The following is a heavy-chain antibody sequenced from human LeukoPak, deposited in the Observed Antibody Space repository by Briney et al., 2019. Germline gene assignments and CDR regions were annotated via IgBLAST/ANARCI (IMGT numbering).Heavy chain of an antibody. D-gene: IGHD3-10*01. CDR3: ARGVSPYTYGSGSYYII. Sequence: PSETLSLTCAVYGGSFSGYYWSWIRQPPGKGLEWIGEINHSGSTNYNPSLKSRVTMSVDTSKNQFSLKLSSVTAADTAVYYCARGVSPYTYGSGSYYIIWGQGTLVTVSS. CDR2: INHSGST. CDR1: GGSFSGYY. V-gene: IGHV4-34*01. J-gene: IGHJ4*02.